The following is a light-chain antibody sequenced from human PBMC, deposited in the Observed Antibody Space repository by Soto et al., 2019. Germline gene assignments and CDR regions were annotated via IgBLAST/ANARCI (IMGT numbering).Light chain of an antibody. V-gene: IGKV1-5*01. CDR3: QQYHTYSRT. CDR2: DAS. CDR1: QSISSW. J-gene: IGKJ1*01. Sequence: DIQMTQFPSTLSASVGDRVTITCRASQSISSWLAWYQQKPGTAPKLLIYDASSLQSGVPSRFSGSGSGTECTLTITSLQPGDFATYYCQQYHTYSRTVGQGTKGEVK.